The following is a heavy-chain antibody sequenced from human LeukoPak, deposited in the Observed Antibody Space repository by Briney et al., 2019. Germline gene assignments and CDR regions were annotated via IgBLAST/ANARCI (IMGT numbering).Heavy chain of an antibody. CDR2: IIPIFGTA. CDR1: GGTFSSYA. D-gene: IGHD1-26*01. V-gene: IGHV1-69*13. Sequence: ASVKVSCKASGGTFSSYAISWVRQAPGQGLEWMGGIIPIFGTANYAQKFQGRVTITADESTSTAYMELSSLRSEDTAVYYCAKDVRGSRRGWNYFDYWGQGTLVTVSS. CDR3: AKDVRGSRRGWNYFDY. J-gene: IGHJ4*02.